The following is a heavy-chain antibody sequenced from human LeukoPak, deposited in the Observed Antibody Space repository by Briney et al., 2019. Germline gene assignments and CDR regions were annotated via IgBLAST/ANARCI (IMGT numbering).Heavy chain of an antibody. CDR3: ARVGVFGVVSDS. V-gene: IGHV4-38-2*02. D-gene: IGHD3-3*01. Sequence: PSETLSLTCTVSGYSISSGYYWGWIRQPPGKGLEWIGSIYHSGSTYYNPSLKSRVTISVDTSKNQFSLKLSSVTAADTAVYYCARVGVFGVVSDSWGQGILVTVSS. CDR2: IYHSGST. CDR1: GYSISSGYY. J-gene: IGHJ4*02.